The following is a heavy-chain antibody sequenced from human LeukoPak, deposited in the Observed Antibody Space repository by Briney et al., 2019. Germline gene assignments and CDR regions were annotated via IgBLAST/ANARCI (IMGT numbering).Heavy chain of an antibody. CDR2: IWYDGSNK. CDR1: GFTFSSYG. CDR3: ARDFYDNSGYRFFDY. D-gene: IGHD3-22*01. V-gene: IGHV3-33*01. Sequence: GGSLRLSCAASGFTFSSYGMHWVRQAPGKGLEWVAVIWYDGSNKYYADSVKGRFTISRDNSKNTLYLQMNSLRAEDTAVYYCARDFYDNSGYRFFDYWGQGTLVTVSS. J-gene: IGHJ4*02.